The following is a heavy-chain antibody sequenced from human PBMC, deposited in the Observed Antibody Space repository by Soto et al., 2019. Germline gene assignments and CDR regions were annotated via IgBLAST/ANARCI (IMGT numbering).Heavy chain of an antibody. CDR1: GFTFSSYA. D-gene: IGHD3-10*01. V-gene: IGHV3-64D*06. Sequence: GGSLRLSCSASGFTFSSYAMHWVRQAPGKGLEYVSAISSNGGSTYYADSVKGRFTISRDNSKNTLYLQMSSLRAEDTAVYYCTSQLLWFGEASGFDPWGQGTLVTVSS. CDR3: TSQLLWFGEASGFDP. CDR2: ISSNGGST. J-gene: IGHJ5*02.